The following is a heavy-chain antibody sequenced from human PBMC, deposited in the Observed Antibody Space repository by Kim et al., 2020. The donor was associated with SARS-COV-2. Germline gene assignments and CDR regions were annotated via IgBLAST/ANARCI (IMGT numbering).Heavy chain of an antibody. Sequence: WGSLRLSCAASGFTFSSYWMHWVRQAPGKGLVWVSRINSDGSSTSYADSVKGRFTISRDNAKNPLYLQMNSLRAEDTAVYYCARDIAAASGNWFDPWGQGTLVTVSS. CDR2: INSDGSST. CDR1: GFTFSSYW. V-gene: IGHV3-74*01. CDR3: ARDIAAASGNWFDP. D-gene: IGHD6-13*01. J-gene: IGHJ5*02.